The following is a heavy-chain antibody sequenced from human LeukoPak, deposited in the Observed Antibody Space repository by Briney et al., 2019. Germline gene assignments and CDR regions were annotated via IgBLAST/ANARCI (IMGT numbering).Heavy chain of an antibody. J-gene: IGHJ4*02. CDR2: IYSGGST. V-gene: IGHV3-66*01. Sequence: GGSLRLSCAASGFTVSSNYMSWVRQAPGKGLEWVSVIYSGGSTYYADSVKGRFTISRDDSKNTLYLQMNSLRAEDTAVYYCARVLAAQRGFDYWGQGTLVTVSS. CDR3: ARVLAAQRGFDY. CDR1: GFTVSSNY. D-gene: IGHD6-25*01.